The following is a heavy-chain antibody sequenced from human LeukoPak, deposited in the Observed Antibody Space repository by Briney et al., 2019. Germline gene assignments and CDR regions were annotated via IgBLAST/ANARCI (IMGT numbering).Heavy chain of an antibody. J-gene: IGHJ5*02. CDR1: GFTFSSYA. CDR3: AKGNYYDSSGSPNWFDP. V-gene: IGHV3-23*01. CDR2: ISGSGGST. D-gene: IGHD3-22*01. Sequence: GGSLRLSCAASGFTFSSYAMSWVRQAPGKGLEWVSAISGSGGSTYYADSVKGRFTISRDNSKNTLYLQMNSLRAEDTAVYYCAKGNYYDSSGSPNWFDPWGQGTLVTVSS.